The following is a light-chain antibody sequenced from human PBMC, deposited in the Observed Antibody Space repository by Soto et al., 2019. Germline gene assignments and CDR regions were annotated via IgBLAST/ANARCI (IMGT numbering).Light chain of an antibody. CDR3: SSYAGSNNPVI. Sequence: QSALTQPPSASGSPGQSVTISCTGTSSDVGGYNYVSWYQQHPGKAPKFLIFEVSRRPSGVPDRFSGSKSGNTASLTVSGLPVDEEDDYYCSSYAGSNNPVIFGGGTKLTVL. CDR2: EVS. V-gene: IGLV2-8*01. CDR1: SSDVGGYNY. J-gene: IGLJ2*01.